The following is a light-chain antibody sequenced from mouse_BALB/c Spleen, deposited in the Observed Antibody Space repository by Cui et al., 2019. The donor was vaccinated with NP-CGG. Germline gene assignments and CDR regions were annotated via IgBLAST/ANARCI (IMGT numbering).Light chain of an antibody. CDR3: ALWYSNHWV. V-gene: IGLV1*01. CDR1: TGTVTTSNY. Sequence: QAVVTQESALTTSPGETVTLTCRSNTGTVTTSNYANWVQEKPDHLFTGLIGGTNNRTPVVPARFSGSLIGDKAALIITGAQTEDEAIYFCALWYSNHWVFGGGTKLTVL. J-gene: IGLJ1*01. CDR2: GTN.